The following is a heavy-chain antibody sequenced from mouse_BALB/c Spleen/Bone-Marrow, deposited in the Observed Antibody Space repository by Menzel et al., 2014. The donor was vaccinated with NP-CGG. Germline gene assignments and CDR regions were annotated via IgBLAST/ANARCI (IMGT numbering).Heavy chain of an antibody. Sequence: VHLVESGPGLVAPSQSLSTTCTVSGFSLTGYGVNWVRQPPGKGLEWLGMIWGDGSTDYNSALKSRLSISKDNSKSQVFLKMNSLQTDDTARYYCARTLGHYAMDYWGQGTSVTVSS. V-gene: IGHV2-6-7*01. CDR2: IWGDGST. CDR1: GFSLTGYG. CDR3: ARTLGHYAMDY. D-gene: IGHD4-1*01. J-gene: IGHJ4*01.